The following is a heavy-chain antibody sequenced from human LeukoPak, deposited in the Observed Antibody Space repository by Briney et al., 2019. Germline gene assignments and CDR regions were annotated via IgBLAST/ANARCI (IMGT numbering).Heavy chain of an antibody. CDR1: GFTFSDYY. CDR3: AKDQWLVLNY. Sequence: GGSLRLSCAASGFTFSDYYMSWMRQAPGKGLEWVSYISNSGITIHYADSVKGRFTISRDNSKNTLYLQMNSLRSDDTALYYCAKDQWLVLNYWGQGTLVTVSS. V-gene: IGHV3-11*04. CDR2: ISNSGITI. D-gene: IGHD6-19*01. J-gene: IGHJ4*02.